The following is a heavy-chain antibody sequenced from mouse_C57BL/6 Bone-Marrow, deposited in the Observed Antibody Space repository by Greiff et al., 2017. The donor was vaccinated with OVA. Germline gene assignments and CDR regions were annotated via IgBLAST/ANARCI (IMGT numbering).Heavy chain of an antibody. J-gene: IGHJ1*03. Sequence: EVQRVESEGGLVQPGSSMKLSCTASGFTFSDYYMAWVRQVPEKGLEWVANINYDGSSTYYLDSLKSRFIISRDNAKNILYLQMSSLKSEDTATYYCARDRIGWYFDVWGTGTTVTVSS. CDR2: INYDGSST. CDR1: GFTFSDYY. CDR3: ARDRIGWYFDV. V-gene: IGHV5-16*01.